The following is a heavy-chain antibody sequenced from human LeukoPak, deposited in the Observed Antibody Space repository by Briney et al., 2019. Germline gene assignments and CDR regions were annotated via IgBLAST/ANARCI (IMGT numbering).Heavy chain of an antibody. Sequence: SETLSLTCTVSGGSISSYYWGWLRQPPGKGLEWIGSIYYSGSTYYNPSLKSRVTISVDTSKNQFSLKLSSVTATDTAVYYCARLAPTRSHNWFDPWGQGTLVTVSS. CDR1: GGSISSYY. J-gene: IGHJ5*02. CDR2: IYYSGST. V-gene: IGHV4-39*01. CDR3: ARLAPTRSHNWFDP. D-gene: IGHD1-14*01.